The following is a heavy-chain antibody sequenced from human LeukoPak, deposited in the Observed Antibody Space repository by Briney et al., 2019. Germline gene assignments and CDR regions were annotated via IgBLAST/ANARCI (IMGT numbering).Heavy chain of an antibody. CDR1: GYTFTGYY. CDR2: INPESGGT. V-gene: IGHV1-2*06. Sequence: ASVKVSCKASGYTFTGYYMHWVRQAPGQGLEWMGRINPESGGTNYAQEFQGRVTMTRDTSISTAYMELSRLRSDDTAVYYCATETLHTAMVYFDYWGQGTLVTVSS. CDR3: ATETLHTAMVYFDY. D-gene: IGHD5-18*01. J-gene: IGHJ4*02.